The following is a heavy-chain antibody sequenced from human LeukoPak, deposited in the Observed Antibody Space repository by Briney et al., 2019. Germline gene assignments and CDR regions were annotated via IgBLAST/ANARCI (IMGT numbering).Heavy chain of an antibody. D-gene: IGHD5-18*01. Sequence: GGSLRLSCAASGFTFSSFAMSWVRQAPGKGLEWVSTISGSGGTTNYADSVKGRFTFSRDNSKNTLYLQMSSLRAEDTAVYYCTKEVQLWFNWFDPWGQGTLVTVSS. J-gene: IGHJ5*02. V-gene: IGHV3-23*01. CDR2: ISGSGGTT. CDR1: GFTFSSFA. CDR3: TKEVQLWFNWFDP.